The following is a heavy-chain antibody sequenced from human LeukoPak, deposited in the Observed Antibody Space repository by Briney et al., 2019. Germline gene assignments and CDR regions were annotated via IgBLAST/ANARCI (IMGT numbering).Heavy chain of an antibody. CDR1: GFTFSSYG. CDR3: AKDRWYYDSSGYSLDY. J-gene: IGHJ4*02. V-gene: IGHV3-33*06. Sequence: GGSLRPSCAASGFTFSSYGMHWVRQAPGKGLEWVAVIWYDGSNKYYADSVKGRFTISRDNSKNTLYLQMNSLRAEDTAVYYCAKDRWYYDSSGYSLDYWGQGTLVTVSS. CDR2: IWYDGSNK. D-gene: IGHD3-22*01.